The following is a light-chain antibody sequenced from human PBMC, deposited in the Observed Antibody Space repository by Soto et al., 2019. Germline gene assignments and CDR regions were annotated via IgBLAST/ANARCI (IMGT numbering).Light chain of an antibody. Sequence: DIVMTQSPDSLAVFLGERATINCKSSQSVLYSSNSKNYLAWCQQKSGQAPELLIYWASTRESGVPDRFSGSGSGTDFTLTIGSLQAEDVAVYYCQQYYSTPFTFGQGTKLEIK. CDR1: QSVLYSSNSKNY. CDR2: WAS. J-gene: IGKJ2*01. V-gene: IGKV4-1*01. CDR3: QQYYSTPFT.